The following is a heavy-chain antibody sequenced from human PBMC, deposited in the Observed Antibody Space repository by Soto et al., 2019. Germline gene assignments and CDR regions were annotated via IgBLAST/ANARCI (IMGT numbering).Heavy chain of an antibody. J-gene: IGHJ4*02. CDR1: GGTFSSYA. CDR2: IIPIFGTA. D-gene: IGHD2-21*02. CDR3: AAVCGGDCSLGGFDY. Sequence: SVKVSCKASGGTFSSYAISWVRQAPGQGLEWMGGIIPIFGTANYAQKFQERVTITRDMSTSTAYMELSSLRSEDTAVYYCAAVCGGDCSLGGFDYWGQGTLVTVSS. V-gene: IGHV1-69*05.